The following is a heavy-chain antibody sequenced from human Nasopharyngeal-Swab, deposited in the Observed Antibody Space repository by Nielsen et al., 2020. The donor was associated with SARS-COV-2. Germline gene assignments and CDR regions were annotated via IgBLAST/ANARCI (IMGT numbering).Heavy chain of an antibody. CDR3: ARGTLRLDIVVVPAVYFDY. J-gene: IGHJ4*02. CDR2: ISYDGSNK. D-gene: IGHD2-2*03. V-gene: IGHV3-30*04. Sequence: VRQAPGKGLEWEAVISYDGSNKYYADSVKGRFTIPRDNSKNTLYLQMNSLRAEDTAVYYCARGTLRLDIVVVPAVYFDYWGQGTLVTVSS.